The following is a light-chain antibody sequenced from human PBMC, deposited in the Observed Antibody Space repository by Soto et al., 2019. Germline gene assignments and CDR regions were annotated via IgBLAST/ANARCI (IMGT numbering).Light chain of an antibody. J-gene: IGKJ2*01. CDR2: KAS. CDR3: QQDDRFPYT. Sequence: DIQMTQSPSTLSASIGDTVIITCRASQSINSWLAWYQQKPGKAPKLLIHKASTLESGVPSRFSGSESGTEFTLTISSLQPDDFATFYCQQDDRFPYTFGQGTKLEIK. CDR1: QSINSW. V-gene: IGKV1-5*03.